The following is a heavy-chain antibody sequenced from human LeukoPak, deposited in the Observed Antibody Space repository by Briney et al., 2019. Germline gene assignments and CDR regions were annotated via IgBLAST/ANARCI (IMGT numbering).Heavy chain of an antibody. V-gene: IGHV4-34*01. D-gene: IGHD3-9*01. CDR2: INHSGST. CDR1: GGSFSGYY. J-gene: IGHJ4*02. Sequence: SETLSLTCAVYGGSFSGYYWSWIRQPPGKGLEWIGEINHSGSTNYNPSLKSRVTISVDTSKNQFSLKLSSVTAAYTAVYYCAGGPAELRYFDWLSQYDYWGQGTLVTVSS. CDR3: AGGPAELRYFDWLSQYDY.